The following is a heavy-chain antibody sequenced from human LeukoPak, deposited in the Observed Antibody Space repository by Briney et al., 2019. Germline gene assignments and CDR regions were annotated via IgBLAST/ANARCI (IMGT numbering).Heavy chain of an antibody. CDR3: ARVDKNGGTTFNY. J-gene: IGHJ4*02. V-gene: IGHV3-7*01. Sequence: GGSLRLSCAASGFNFNKYWLTWVRQAPGKGLEWVANINQDDSQIYYLESVEGRFTISRDNAKNSLHLQMNSLRVEDTAVYYCARVDKNGGTTFNYRGQGTLVTVSS. CDR2: INQDDSQI. CDR1: GFNFNKYW. D-gene: IGHD2/OR15-2a*01.